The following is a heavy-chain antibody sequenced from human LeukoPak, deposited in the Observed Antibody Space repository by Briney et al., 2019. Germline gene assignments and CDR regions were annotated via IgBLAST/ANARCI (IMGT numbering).Heavy chain of an antibody. J-gene: IGHJ6*03. CDR1: GGTFSSYA. D-gene: IGHD2/OR15-2a*01. V-gene: IGHV1-69*13. CDR3: ARVGNRVEGLYFNYYYYYYMDV. CDR2: IIPIFGTA. Sequence: SVKVSCKASGGTFSSYAISWVRQAPGQGLERMGGIIPIFGTANYAQKFQGRVTITADESTSTAYMELSSLRSEDTAVYYCARVGNRVEGLYFNYYYYYYMDVWGKGTTVTVSS.